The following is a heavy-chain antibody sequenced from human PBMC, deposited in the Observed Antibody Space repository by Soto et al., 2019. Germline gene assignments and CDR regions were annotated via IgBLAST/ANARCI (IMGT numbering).Heavy chain of an antibody. D-gene: IGHD2-8*01. CDR3: ARSDRDYAYALNV. CDR2: LYSGGRI. V-gene: IGHV3-53*01. CDR1: GFTVSDNY. J-gene: IGHJ6*02. Sequence: EAQLVESGGGLIQPGGSLRLSCAASGFTVSDNYITWVRQAPGKGLEWVSLLYSGGRIYYADSVKGRFTISRDTSKTTLYLQMNCLRTEDTAVYYCARSDRDYAYALNVWGQGTTVTVSS.